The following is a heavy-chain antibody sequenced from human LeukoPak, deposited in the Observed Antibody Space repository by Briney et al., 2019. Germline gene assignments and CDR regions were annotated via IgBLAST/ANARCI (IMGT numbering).Heavy chain of an antibody. CDR2: INPSGGST. CDR1: GYTFTSYY. D-gene: IGHD3-22*01. J-gene: IGHJ4*02. Sequence: ASVKVSCKESGYTFTSYYMYWVRQAPGQGLEWMGIINPSGGSTSYAQKFQGRVTMTRDTSTSTVYMELSSLRSEDTAVYYCTRHYYDSSGYYSFDYWGQGTLVTVSS. V-gene: IGHV1-46*03. CDR3: TRHYYDSSGYYSFDY.